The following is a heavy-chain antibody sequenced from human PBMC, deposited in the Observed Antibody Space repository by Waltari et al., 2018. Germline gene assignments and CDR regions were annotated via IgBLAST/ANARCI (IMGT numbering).Heavy chain of an antibody. CDR1: GFTFSSYT. CDR3: AKDSAYGGDDY. J-gene: IGHJ4*02. V-gene: IGHV3-23*01. CDR2: IRNGGDPT. Sequence: EVQLLESGGGLVQPGGSLRLSCAASGFTFSSYTMNWVRQSPGEGLEWVSDIRNGGDPTSYADSVKGRFTISRDNSKSTLFLQMNSLRAEDTAMYFCAKDSAYGGDDYWGQGTLVTVSS. D-gene: IGHD4-17*01.